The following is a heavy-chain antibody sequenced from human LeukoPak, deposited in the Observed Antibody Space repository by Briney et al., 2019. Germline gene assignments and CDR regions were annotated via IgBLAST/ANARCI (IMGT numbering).Heavy chain of an antibody. Sequence: SDTLSLTCSVSGSSISSSSYYWGWIRQPPGKGLEWIGSIDYSGSTYDNPSLKSRVTISVDTSKNQFSLTLSSVTAAATAVYSCARRVTAIDGMDVWGQGTTVTVSS. CDR3: ARRVTAIDGMDV. V-gene: IGHV4-39*01. CDR2: IDYSGST. D-gene: IGHD5-18*01. J-gene: IGHJ6*02. CDR1: GSSISSSSYY.